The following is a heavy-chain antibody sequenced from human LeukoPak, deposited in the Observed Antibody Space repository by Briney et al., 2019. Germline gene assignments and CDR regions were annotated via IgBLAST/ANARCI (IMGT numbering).Heavy chain of an antibody. V-gene: IGHV4-39*01. D-gene: IGHD3-9*01. CDR3: ARTSSLSYDILTGYYKTDYFDY. Sequence: SETLSLTCTVSGGSISSSSYYWGWIRQPPGKGLEWIGSIYYSGSTYYNPSLKSRVTISVDTSKNQFSLKLSSVTAADTAVHYCARTSSLSYDILTGYYKTDYFDYWGQGTLVTVSS. J-gene: IGHJ4*02. CDR1: GGSISSSSYY. CDR2: IYYSGST.